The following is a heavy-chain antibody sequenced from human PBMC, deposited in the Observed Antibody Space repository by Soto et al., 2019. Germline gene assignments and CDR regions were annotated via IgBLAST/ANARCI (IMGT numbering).Heavy chain of an antibody. J-gene: IGHJ4*02. D-gene: IGHD1-26*01. CDR1: GFTFSSYG. V-gene: IGHV3-30*18. CDR3: AKEPYSGSYYGKFFDY. CDR2: ISYDGSNK. Sequence: QVQLVESGGGVVQPGRSLRLSCAASGFTFSSYGMHWVRQAPGKGLEWVAVISYDGSNKYYADSVKGRFTISRDNSKNTLYLQMKSMRAEDTAVYYCAKEPYSGSYYGKFFDYWGQGTLVTVSS.